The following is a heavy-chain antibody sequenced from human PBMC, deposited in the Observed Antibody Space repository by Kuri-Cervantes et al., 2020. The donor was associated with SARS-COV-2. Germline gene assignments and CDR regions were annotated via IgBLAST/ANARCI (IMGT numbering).Heavy chain of an antibody. CDR1: GFQFDDYT. Sequence: GGSLRLSCAASGFQFDDYTMHWVRQPPGKGLEWVSLISWDGATTYYADSVKGRLTISRDNSRNSLYLQMNVLRSEDTALYYCVKGQTGTTLSLDNWGQGTLVTVSS. J-gene: IGHJ4*02. CDR3: VKGQTGTTLSLDN. V-gene: IGHV3-43*01. CDR2: ISWDGATT. D-gene: IGHD1-1*01.